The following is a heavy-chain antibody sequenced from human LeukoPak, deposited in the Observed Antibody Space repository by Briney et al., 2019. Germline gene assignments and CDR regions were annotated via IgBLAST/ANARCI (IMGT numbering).Heavy chain of an antibody. Sequence: GGSLRLSCAASGLTFSSYAMSWVRQAPGKGLEWVSAISVSGGSTYHADSVKGRFTISRDNSKNTLYLQMNSLRAEDTAVYYCAKAEFTAAAGTGTYYFDYWGQGTLVTVSS. CDR2: ISVSGGST. CDR3: AKAEFTAAAGTGTYYFDY. J-gene: IGHJ4*02. CDR1: GLTFSSYA. V-gene: IGHV3-23*01. D-gene: IGHD6-13*01.